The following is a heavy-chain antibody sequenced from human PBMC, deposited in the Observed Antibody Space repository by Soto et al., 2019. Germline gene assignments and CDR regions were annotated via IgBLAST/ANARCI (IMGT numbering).Heavy chain of an antibody. Sequence: ASVKVSCKASGYTFTSYGIIWVRQAPGQGLEWMGWISAYNGNTNYAQKLQGRVTMTTDTSTSTAYMELRSLRAEDTAVYYCAKGRGYYDSSGYYPSYYFDYWGQGTLVTVSS. CDR3: AKGRGYYDSSGYYPSYYFDY. CDR2: ISAYNGNT. J-gene: IGHJ4*02. V-gene: IGHV1-18*01. D-gene: IGHD3-22*01. CDR1: GYTFTSYG.